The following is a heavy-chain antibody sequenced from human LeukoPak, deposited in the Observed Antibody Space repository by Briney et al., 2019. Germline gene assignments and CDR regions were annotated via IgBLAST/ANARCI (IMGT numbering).Heavy chain of an antibody. Sequence: PSETLSLTCTVSGGSISSYYWSWIRQPPGKGLEWIGYIYYSGSTNYNPSLKSRVTISVDTSKNQFSLKLSSVTAADTAVYYCARTKTFEYYYYMDVWGKGTTVTVSS. J-gene: IGHJ6*03. CDR1: GGSISSYY. V-gene: IGHV4-59*01. D-gene: IGHD2/OR15-2a*01. CDR3: ARTKTFEYYYYMDV. CDR2: IYYSGST.